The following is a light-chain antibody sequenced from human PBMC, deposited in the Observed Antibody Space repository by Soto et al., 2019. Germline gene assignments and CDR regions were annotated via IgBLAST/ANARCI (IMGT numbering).Light chain of an antibody. CDR3: RQSYSTPYT. J-gene: IGKJ2*01. V-gene: IGKV1-39*01. CDR1: QSISSY. CDR2: AAS. Sequence: DIQMTQSPSSLSASVGDRVTITCRASQSISSYLNWYQQKPGKAHKLLIYAASSLQSGVTSRFSGSRSSTDFNLSISSLQPEDFATYYCRQSYSTPYTFGQGTKLENK.